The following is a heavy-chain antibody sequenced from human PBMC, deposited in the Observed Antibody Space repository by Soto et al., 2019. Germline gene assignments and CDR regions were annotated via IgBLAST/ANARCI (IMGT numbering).Heavy chain of an antibody. V-gene: IGHV4-4*02. CDR3: ARIAVAGTRFDD. CDR1: GGSISSSNW. Sequence: QVQLQESGPGLVKPSGTLSLTCAVSGGSISSSNWWSWVRQPPGKGLEWIGEIYHSGSTNYNPSLTSRVTTSVDKSKNQFSLQLRSVTAADTAVYYCARIAVAGTRFDDWGQGTLVTVSS. CDR2: IYHSGST. J-gene: IGHJ4*02. D-gene: IGHD6-19*01.